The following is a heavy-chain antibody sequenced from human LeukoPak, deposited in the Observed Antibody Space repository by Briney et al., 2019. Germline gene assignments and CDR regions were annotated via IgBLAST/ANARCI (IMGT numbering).Heavy chain of an antibody. CDR2: ISGDGGST. CDR1: EFTFDDYA. J-gene: IGHJ5*02. V-gene: IGHV3-43*02. D-gene: IGHD6-19*01. CDR3: AKDVGYSSGRGWFDP. Sequence: GGSLRLSCAASEFTFDDYAMHWVRQAPGKGLEWVSLISGDGGSTYYADSVKGRFTISRDNSKNSLYLQMNSLRTEDTALYYCAKDVGYSSGRGWFDPWGQGTLVTVSS.